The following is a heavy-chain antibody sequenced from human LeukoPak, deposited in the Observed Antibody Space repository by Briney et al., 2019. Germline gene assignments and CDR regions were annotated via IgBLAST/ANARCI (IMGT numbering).Heavy chain of an antibody. D-gene: IGHD3-3*01. CDR3: ARASYDFWSGKGYDY. CDR1: GYTLTELS. J-gene: IGHJ4*02. V-gene: IGHV1-69*13. CDR2: IIPIFGTA. Sequence: GASVKVSCKVSGYTLTELSMHWVRQAPGQGLEWMGGIIPIFGTANYAQKFQGRVTITADESTSTAYMELSSLRSEDTAVYYCARASYDFWSGKGYDYWGQGTLVTVSS.